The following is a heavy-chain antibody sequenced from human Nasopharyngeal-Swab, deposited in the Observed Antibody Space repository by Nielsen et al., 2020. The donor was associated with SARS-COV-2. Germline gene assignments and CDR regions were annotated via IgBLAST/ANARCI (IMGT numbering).Heavy chain of an antibody. J-gene: IGHJ4*02. CDR2: IYYSGST. Sequence: WIRQPPGKGLEWTGYIYYSGSTNYNPSLKSRVTISVDTSKNQFSLKLSSVTAADTAVYYCARLVPGYFDWSHDYWGQGTLVTVSS. CDR3: ARLVPGYFDWSHDY. D-gene: IGHD3-9*01. V-gene: IGHV4-59*08.